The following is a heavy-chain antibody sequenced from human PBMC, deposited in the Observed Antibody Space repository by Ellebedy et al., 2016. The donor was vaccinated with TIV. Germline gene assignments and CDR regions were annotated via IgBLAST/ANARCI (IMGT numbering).Heavy chain of an antibody. V-gene: IGHV3-23*01. CDR3: AKESGYSYGPHFDY. J-gene: IGHJ4*02. CDR2: ISGSGGST. Sequence: GESLKISCAASGFTFSSYAMSWVRQAPGKGLEWVSAISGSGGSTYYADSVKGRFTISRDNSKNSLYLQMNSLRTEDTALYYCAKESGYSYGPHFDYWGQGTLVTVSS. CDR1: GFTFSSYA. D-gene: IGHD5-18*01.